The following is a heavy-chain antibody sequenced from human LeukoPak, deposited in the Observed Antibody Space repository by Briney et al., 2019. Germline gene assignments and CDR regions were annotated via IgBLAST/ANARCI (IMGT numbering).Heavy chain of an antibody. CDR2: IKQDESEK. CDR1: GFTFSSYW. V-gene: IGHV3-7*01. CDR3: ARVGGYCSGGSCYSYYYGMDV. J-gene: IGHJ6*02. D-gene: IGHD2-15*01. Sequence: GGALRLACAASGFTFSSYWMSWVRQAPGKGLEWVANIKQDESEKNYVDAVKGRFTISRDNDKNSLYLQMNSLRAEETAVYYCARVGGYCSGGSCYSYYYGMDVWGQGTTVTVSS.